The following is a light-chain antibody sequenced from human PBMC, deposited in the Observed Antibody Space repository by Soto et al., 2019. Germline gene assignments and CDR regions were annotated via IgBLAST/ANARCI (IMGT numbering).Light chain of an antibody. CDR3: SSFSSDSTPLV. CDR1: SSDVGIYDY. Sequence: QSALTQPASVSGSPGQSISISCTGTSSDVGIYDYVSWYQHHPGKAPKLMVYEVTNRPSGVSNRFSGSKSGNTASLTISGLQAADEADYYCSSFSSDSTPLVFGGGTKLTVL. V-gene: IGLV2-14*01. J-gene: IGLJ2*01. CDR2: EVT.